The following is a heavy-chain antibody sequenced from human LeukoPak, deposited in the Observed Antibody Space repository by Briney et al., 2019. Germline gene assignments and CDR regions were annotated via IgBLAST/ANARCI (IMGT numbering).Heavy chain of an antibody. D-gene: IGHD3-16*01. CDR2: INHSGST. CDR1: GGSFSGYY. CDR3: ARDRSVFWFDP. J-gene: IGHJ5*02. Sequence: LETLSLTCAVYGGSFSGYYRSWIRQPPGKGLEWIGEINHSGSTNYNPSLKSRVTISVDTSKNQFSLKLSSVTAADTAVYYCARDRSVFWFDPWGQGTLVTVSS. V-gene: IGHV4-34*01.